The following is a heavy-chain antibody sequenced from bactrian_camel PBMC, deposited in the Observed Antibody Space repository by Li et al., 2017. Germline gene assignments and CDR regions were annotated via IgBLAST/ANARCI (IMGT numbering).Heavy chain of an antibody. D-gene: IGHD4*01. CDR1: GYSSIVNC. V-gene: IGHV3S54*01. CDR2: MHTGGGVP. CDR3: VTDLRAPYDIFDDHDY. J-gene: IGHJ4*01. Sequence: QVQLVESGGGSVDAGGSLRLSCAASGYSSIVNCMGWYRQGIGEEREGVARMHTGGGVPYYADSVKGRFTLSQDAAKSTLYLQMDSLKTEDTARYYCVTDLRAPYDIFDDHDYWGQGTQVTVS.